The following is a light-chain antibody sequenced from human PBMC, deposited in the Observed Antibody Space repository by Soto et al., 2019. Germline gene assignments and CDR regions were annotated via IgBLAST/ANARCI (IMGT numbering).Light chain of an antibody. V-gene: IGLV1-40*01. CDR1: SSNLGAGYD. Sequence: QSVLTQPPSVSGAPGQRVTLSCTGNSSNLGAGYDVHWYQQLPGTAPKLLVSGHNIRPSGVPDRFSGFKSGASASLVITGLQAEDEADYYCQSYDNSLSGSGVFGGGTKLTVL. CDR3: QSYDNSLSGSGV. CDR2: GHN. J-gene: IGLJ3*02.